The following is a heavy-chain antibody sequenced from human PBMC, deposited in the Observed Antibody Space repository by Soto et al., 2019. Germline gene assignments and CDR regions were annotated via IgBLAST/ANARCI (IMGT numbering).Heavy chain of an antibody. CDR3: ARDRFDSSWYPSEQIEPTITDY. V-gene: IGHV3-33*01. CDR1: GFTFSSYV. Sequence: GRSMRLCCASSGFTFSSYVMHWVRPAPGKGLEWVAVIWYDGSNKYYADSVKGRFTISRDNSKNTLYLQMNSLRAEDMAVYYCARDRFDSSWYPSEQIEPTITDYCGQGTLVTVSS. CDR2: IWYDGSNK. J-gene: IGHJ4*02. D-gene: IGHD6-13*01.